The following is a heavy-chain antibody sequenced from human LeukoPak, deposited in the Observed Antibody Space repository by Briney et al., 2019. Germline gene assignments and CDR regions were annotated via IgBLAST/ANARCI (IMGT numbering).Heavy chain of an antibody. V-gene: IGHV1-18*01. D-gene: IGHD1-26*01. CDR1: GYTFTSYG. J-gene: IGHJ4*02. Sequence: ASVKVSCKASGYTFTSYGISWVRQAPGEGLEWMGWISTYSGRTQDAQMFQGRATMTTDTSTNTAYMDLRSLRSDDTAVYYCARGEPILDYWGQGTLVTVSS. CDR2: ISTYSGRT. CDR3: ARGEPILDY.